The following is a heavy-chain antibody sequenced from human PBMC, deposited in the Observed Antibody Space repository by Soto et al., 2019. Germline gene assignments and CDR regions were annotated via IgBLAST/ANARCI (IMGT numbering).Heavy chain of an antibody. CDR1: GGSFRGYY. D-gene: IGHD3-9*01. J-gene: IGHJ2*01. Sequence: QVQLQQWGAGPLRPLETLSLTCGVSGGSFRGYYWAWIRQSPGKGLEWIGQINDRGSINYNPSLKSRVSIEVNTSKNSYSMNLASVTAADPAVYYCARESHDILTGPPWVWYFDLWGRGTLVTVSS. CDR2: INDRGSI. CDR3: ARESHDILTGPPWVWYFDL. V-gene: IGHV4-34*01.